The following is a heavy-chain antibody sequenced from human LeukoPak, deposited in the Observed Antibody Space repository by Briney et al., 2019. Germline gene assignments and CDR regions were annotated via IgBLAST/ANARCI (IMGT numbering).Heavy chain of an antibody. V-gene: IGHV4-59*01. CDR1: GGSINNYY. Sequence: PSETLSLTCTVSGGSINNYYWSWIRQPPGKGLEWIGYIYYSGTTDYNPSLKSRVTMSVDSSKNQFSLQLSSVTAADTAVYYCAREYSYGYYDYYMDVWGKGTTVTVSS. D-gene: IGHD5-18*01. CDR3: AREYSYGYYDYYMDV. CDR2: IYYSGTT. J-gene: IGHJ6*03.